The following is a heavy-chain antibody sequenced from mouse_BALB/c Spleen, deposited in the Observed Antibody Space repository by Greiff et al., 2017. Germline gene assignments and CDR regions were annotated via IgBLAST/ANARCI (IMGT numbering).Heavy chain of an antibody. Sequence: QVQLQQSGPGLVAPSQSLSITCTVSGFSLTGYGVNWVRQPPGKGLEWLGMIWGDGSTDYNSALKSRLSISKDNSKSQVFLKMNSLQTDDTARYYCARESIHYYGPGYYAMDYWGQGTSVTVSS. J-gene: IGHJ4*01. CDR1: GFSLTGYG. CDR2: IWGDGST. V-gene: IGHV2-6-7*01. D-gene: IGHD1-2*01. CDR3: ARESIHYYGPGYYAMDY.